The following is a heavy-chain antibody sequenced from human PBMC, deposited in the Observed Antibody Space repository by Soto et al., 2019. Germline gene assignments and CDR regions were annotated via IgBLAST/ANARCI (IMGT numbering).Heavy chain of an antibody. CDR3: ARGHTVGTPFLDTSAQATHLTRHS. V-gene: IGHV3-13*01. D-gene: IGHD6-13*01. CDR2: IGTAGDT. J-gene: IGHJ5*01. Sequence: AGSLGLSCAACGVSVSGLEMHWVRQHTGKGLEWVSSIGTAGDTYYAVSVKGRFTISRDNAKNSLSLQMNRLRAGDTAVYFCARGHTVGTPFLDTSAQATHLTRHS. CDR1: GVSVSGLE.